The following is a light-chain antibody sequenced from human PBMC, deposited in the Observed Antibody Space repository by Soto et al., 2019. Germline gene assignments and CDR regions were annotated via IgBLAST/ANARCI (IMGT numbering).Light chain of an antibody. V-gene: IGLV1-51*01. CDR1: NSDIGSNS. CDR2: DNT. J-gene: IGLJ1*01. CDR3: GAWDNNLSGDV. Sequence: QSVLTQPPSLSAAPGQKVTISCSGSNSDIGSNSVSWYQQLPGTAPKLLIYDNTKRPSGIPDRFSGSKSGTSATLGITGLQTGDEADYYCGAWDNNLSGDVFGAGTKVTVL.